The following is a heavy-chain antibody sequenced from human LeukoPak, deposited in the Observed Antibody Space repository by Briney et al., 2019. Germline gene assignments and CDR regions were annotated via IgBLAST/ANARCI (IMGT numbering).Heavy chain of an antibody. J-gene: IGHJ4*02. V-gene: IGHV5-51*01. D-gene: IGHD6-19*01. CDR3: ASTSARGIAVSPFDF. Sequence: GEPLKISCKGFGYRFTDYWSGWVRQVPGKGLEWMGIIYPGDSDTRYSPSLQGQVTISAAKSISTAYLQWSSLRASDTASFCCASTSARGIAVSPFDFWGEGTLVTVSS. CDR1: GYRFTDYW. CDR2: IYPGDSDT.